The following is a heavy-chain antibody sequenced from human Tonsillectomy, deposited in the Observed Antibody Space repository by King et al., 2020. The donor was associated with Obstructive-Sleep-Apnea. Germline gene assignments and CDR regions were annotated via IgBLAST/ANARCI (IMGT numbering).Heavy chain of an antibody. CDR3: ARAPLRGYFDY. CDR1: GFTVISYA. Sequence: VQLVESGGGVVQPGRSLRLSCAASGFTVISYAMHWVRQDPGKGLEWGAGISYDGSNKYYADSVKGRFTISRDNSKNTLYLKMNSLRAEDTAVDYCARAPLRGYFDYWGQGTLVTVSS. J-gene: IGHJ4*02. V-gene: IGHV3-30*04. CDR2: ISYDGSNK.